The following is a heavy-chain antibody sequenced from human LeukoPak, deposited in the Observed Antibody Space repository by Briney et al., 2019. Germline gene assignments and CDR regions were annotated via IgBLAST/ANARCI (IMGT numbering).Heavy chain of an antibody. CDR3: ARGLGIPGVYPDLRF. CDR2: MNPNSGNT. D-gene: IGHD5/OR15-5a*01. CDR1: GHTFTSYD. Sequence: ASVKVSCKASGHTFTSYDINWVRRATGQGLEWMGWMNPNSGNTGYAQKFQGRVTMTRDTSISTAYMELSSLRSEDTAVYYCARGLGIPGVYPDLRFWGQGTLVTVS. J-gene: IGHJ4*02. V-gene: IGHV1-8*01.